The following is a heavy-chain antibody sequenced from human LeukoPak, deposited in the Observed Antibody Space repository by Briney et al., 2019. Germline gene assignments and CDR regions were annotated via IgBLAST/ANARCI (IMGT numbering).Heavy chain of an antibody. CDR2: SGIRGDT. CDR1: GFTFIDYG. J-gene: IGHJ4*02. Sequence: GGSLRLSCAASGFTFIDYGMHWVRQAIGKGLEGVSASGIRGDTHYSGSVKGRFTISRENAESSLYLQMNSLRAEDTAVYYCARGGIQVSGIDEFDYWGQGTLVTVSS. V-gene: IGHV3-13*01. D-gene: IGHD6-19*01. CDR3: ARGGIQVSGIDEFDY.